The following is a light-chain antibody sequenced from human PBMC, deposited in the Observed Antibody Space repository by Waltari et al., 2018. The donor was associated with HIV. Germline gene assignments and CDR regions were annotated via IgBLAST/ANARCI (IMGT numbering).Light chain of an antibody. CDR2: DAS. J-gene: IGKJ4*01. V-gene: IGKV3-11*01. Sequence: EIVLTQSPATLSLSPGERATLSCMASQNFNNFIAWYQQKPGQAPRLLIYDASNRATGIPARFSGSGSGTDFTLTISSLEPEDFAIYYCQQRYRWPLISGGGTKVEIK. CDR1: QNFNNF. CDR3: QQRYRWPLI.